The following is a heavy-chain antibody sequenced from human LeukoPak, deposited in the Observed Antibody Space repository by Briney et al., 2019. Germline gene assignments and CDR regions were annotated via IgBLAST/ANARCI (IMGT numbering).Heavy chain of an antibody. D-gene: IGHD3-22*01. Sequence: SETLSLTCTVSGGSISSYYWSWIRQPAGKGLEWIGRIYTSGSTNYNPSLKSRVTMSVDTSKNQFSLKLSSVTAADTAVYYCAREVVDPYYYDSSGYYSLWGQGTLVTVSS. V-gene: IGHV4-4*07. CDR2: IYTSGST. J-gene: IGHJ4*02. CDR3: AREVVDPYYYDSSGYYSL. CDR1: GGSISSYY.